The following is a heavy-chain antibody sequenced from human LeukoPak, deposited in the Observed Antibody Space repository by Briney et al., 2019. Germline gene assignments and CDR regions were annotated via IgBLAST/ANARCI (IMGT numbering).Heavy chain of an antibody. CDR3: ARVTQSLPPFRVGLIDIVVVVAAPPYGMDV. D-gene: IGHD2-15*01. CDR1: GYTFSSYD. V-gene: IGHV1-18*01. CDR2: ISAYNGNT. J-gene: IGHJ6*02. Sequence: GASVKVSCTASGYTFSSYDINWVRLTAGQGLEWMGWISAYNGNTNYAQKLQGRVTMTTDTSTSTAYMELRSLRSDDTAVYYCARVTQSLPPFRVGLIDIVVVVAAPPYGMDVWGQGTTVTVSS.